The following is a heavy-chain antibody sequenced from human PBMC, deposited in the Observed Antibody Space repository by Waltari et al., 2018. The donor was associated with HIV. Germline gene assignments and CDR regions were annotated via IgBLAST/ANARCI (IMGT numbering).Heavy chain of an antibody. CDR3: ARQLLELRHAFYFDY. V-gene: IGHV4-39*01. J-gene: IGHJ4*02. CDR2: IYYSGST. D-gene: IGHD1-7*01. Sequence: QLQLQESGPGLVKPSETLSLTCTVSGGSISSSSYYWGWIRQPPGKGLEWIGSIYYSGSTYYNPSLKSRVTISVDTSKNQFSLKLSSVTAADTAVCYCARQLLELRHAFYFDYWGQGTLVTVSS. CDR1: GGSISSSSYY.